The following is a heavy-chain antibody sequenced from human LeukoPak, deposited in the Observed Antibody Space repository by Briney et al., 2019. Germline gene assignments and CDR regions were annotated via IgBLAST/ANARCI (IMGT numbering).Heavy chain of an antibody. CDR2: IYSGGST. J-gene: IGHJ5*02. D-gene: IGHD3-16*01. CDR3: ARDPPAPYGSPS. Sequence: GGTLRLSCAASGFTVSSNYMSWVRQAPGKGLEGVSVIYSGGSTYYADSVRGRFTISRHNTKNTLYLQMNSLRAEDTAVYYCARDPPAPYGSPSWGQGTLVTVSS. V-gene: IGHV3-53*04. CDR1: GFTVSSNY.